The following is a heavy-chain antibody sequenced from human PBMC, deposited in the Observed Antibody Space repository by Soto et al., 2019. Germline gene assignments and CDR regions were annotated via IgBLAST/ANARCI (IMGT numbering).Heavy chain of an antibody. CDR1: GFTFRTYA. CDR2: ISDSGTT. Sequence: EVQLLDSGGGLVQPGGSLRLSCAASGFTFRTYAMSWVRQAPGKGLXWVSTISDSGTTYYANSVKGRFTISRDNSRNTLDLQMNSLRVEDTAVYYCAKGGEGSCSRTSCLYFSDSWGQGTLVTVSS. D-gene: IGHD2-2*01. V-gene: IGHV3-23*01. CDR3: AKGGEGSCSRTSCLYFSDS. J-gene: IGHJ5*02.